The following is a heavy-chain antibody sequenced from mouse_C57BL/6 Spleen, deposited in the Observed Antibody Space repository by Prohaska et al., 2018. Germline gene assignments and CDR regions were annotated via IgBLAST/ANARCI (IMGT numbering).Heavy chain of an antibody. Sequence: SCKASGYAFSSSWMNWVKQRPGKGLEWIGWIYPGSGNTKYNEKFKGKATLTVDTSSSTAYMQLSSLTSEDSAVYFCARRDWWGQVTLVTFSA. CDR3: ARRDW. J-gene: IGHJ3*02. D-gene: IGHD3-3*01. CDR1: GYAFSSSW. V-gene: IGHV1-84*01. CDR2: IYPGSGNT.